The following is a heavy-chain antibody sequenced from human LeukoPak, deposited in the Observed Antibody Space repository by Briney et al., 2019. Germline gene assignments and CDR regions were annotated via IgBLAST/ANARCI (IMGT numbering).Heavy chain of an antibody. CDR2: ISAAGII. J-gene: IGHJ4*02. V-gene: IGHV3-23*01. CDR3: ARDRYSGSYSDY. CDR1: GFTFSGYA. Sequence: GGSLRLSCAASGFTFSGYAMSWVRQAPGKGLEWVSGISAAGIINYMDSVKGRFTISRDNAKNTLYLQMNSLRAEDTAVYYCARDRYSGSYSDYWGQGTLVTVSS. D-gene: IGHD1-26*01.